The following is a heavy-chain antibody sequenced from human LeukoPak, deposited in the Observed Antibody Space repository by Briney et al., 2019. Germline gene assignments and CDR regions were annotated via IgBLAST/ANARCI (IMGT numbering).Heavy chain of an antibody. D-gene: IGHD2-15*01. CDR3: TRDHCSYINCYEDYYYGMDV. V-gene: IGHV1-2*02. CDR2: INPDTGAT. J-gene: IGHJ6*02. Sequence: ASVRVSCKASGYTFTGYYMHWVRQAPGQGLEWMGFINPDTGATDIAQKFQGRVAMTRDTSISAAYMELSRLRSDETAVYFCTRDHCSYINCYEDYYYGMDVWGQGTTVTVSS. CDR1: GYTFTGYY.